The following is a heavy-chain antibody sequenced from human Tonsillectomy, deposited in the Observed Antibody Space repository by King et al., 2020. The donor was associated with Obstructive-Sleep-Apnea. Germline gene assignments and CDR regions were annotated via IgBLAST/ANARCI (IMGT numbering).Heavy chain of an antibody. CDR1: GFNLDDYA. J-gene: IGHJ4*02. CDR3: AKDMGFDTGGGFDY. D-gene: IGHD1-26*01. V-gene: IGHV3-9*01. Sequence: VQLVESGGGLVQPGRSLRLSCAASGFNLDDYAMHWVRQVLGKGLEWVSGISCNSGNLGYADSVKGRFTITRDNAKNSLYLQMNSLRAEDTALYYCAKDMGFDTGGGFDYWGQGALVTVFS. CDR2: ISCNSGNL.